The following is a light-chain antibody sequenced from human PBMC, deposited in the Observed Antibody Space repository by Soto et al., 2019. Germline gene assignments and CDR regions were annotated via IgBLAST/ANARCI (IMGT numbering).Light chain of an antibody. V-gene: IGKV1-5*01. J-gene: IGKJ1*01. CDR1: HNINGW. CDR3: QEYNSYSGT. CDR2: DAS. Sequence: DIQMTQSPSTLPGSVGDRVTITCRASHNINGWLAWYQQKQGKXXKXXIYDASRLESGVPSRFGGSRSGTEGTLSISSLQADDFEIYYCQEYNSYSGTFGPGAKGDIK.